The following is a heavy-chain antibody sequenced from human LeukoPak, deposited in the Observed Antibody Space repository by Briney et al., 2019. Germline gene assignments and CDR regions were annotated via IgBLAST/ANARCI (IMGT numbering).Heavy chain of an antibody. D-gene: IGHD6-19*01. J-gene: IGHJ4*02. Sequence: WETVSLTCTVSGASISGYYWSWIRQPPGKGLEWIGYIYYSGSTNYNPSLKSRVTISVDTSKNQFSLKLRSVTAADTAVYYCARDTYSSGYWGQGTLVTVSS. V-gene: IGHV4-59*01. CDR3: ARDTYSSGY. CDR2: IYYSGST. CDR1: GASISGYY.